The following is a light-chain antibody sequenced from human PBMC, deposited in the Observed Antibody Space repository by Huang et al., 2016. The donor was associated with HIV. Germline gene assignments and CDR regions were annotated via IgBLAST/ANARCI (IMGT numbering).Light chain of an antibody. CDR2: AAS. J-gene: IGKJ2*01. V-gene: IGKV1-39*01. CDR3: QQSYSTPRT. CDR1: QTISKD. Sequence: DIQMTQFPTSLSASVGDRLSISCRASQTISKDLNWYQQKPGTAPKRLSSAASNLQNGVPSRFSGSGSGTHFTLAISDLQPEDSATYYCQQSYSTPRTFGQGTKLEI.